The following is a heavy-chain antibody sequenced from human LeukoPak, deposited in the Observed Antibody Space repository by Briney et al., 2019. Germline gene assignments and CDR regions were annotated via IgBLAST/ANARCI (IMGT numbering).Heavy chain of an antibody. CDR1: GFTFSSYW. V-gene: IGHV3-7*01. Sequence: GGSLRLSCAASGFTFSSYWMSWVRQAPGKGLEWVANIKQDGSEKYYVDSVKGRFTISRDNTKNSLYLQMNSLRAEDTAVYYCASPGYSYGQPIMDVWGKGTTVTVSS. CDR2: IKQDGSEK. J-gene: IGHJ6*03. CDR3: ASPGYSYGQPIMDV. D-gene: IGHD5-18*01.